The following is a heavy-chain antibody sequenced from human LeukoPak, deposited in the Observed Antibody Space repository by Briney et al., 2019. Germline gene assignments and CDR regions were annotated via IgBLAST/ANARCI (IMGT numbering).Heavy chain of an antibody. Sequence: ASVKVSCKVSGYTLTELSMHWVRQAPGKGPEWMGGFDPEDGETIYAQKFQGRVTMTEDTSTDTAYMELSSLRSEDTAVYYCATSYSSGWYYFDYWGQGTLVTVSS. D-gene: IGHD6-19*01. CDR3: ATSYSSGWYYFDY. CDR1: GYTLTELS. J-gene: IGHJ4*02. CDR2: FDPEDGET. V-gene: IGHV1-24*01.